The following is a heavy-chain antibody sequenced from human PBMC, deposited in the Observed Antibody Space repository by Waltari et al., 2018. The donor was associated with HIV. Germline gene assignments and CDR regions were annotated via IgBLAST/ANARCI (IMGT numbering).Heavy chain of an antibody. CDR2: IKSGAEGGTT. J-gene: IGHJ4*02. CDR1: GITFRNAW. V-gene: IGHV3-15*01. D-gene: IGHD3-22*01. Sequence: EVQLVESGGGLVKPGGSLRLSCAASGITFRNAWMSWVRQAPGKGLEWVGRIKSGAEGGTTDYAAAVKVGFSNSRDDSKHTLYLQMDSLKTEDTAVYYCTTLWYSYDSTDYWGQGTLVTVSS. CDR3: TTLWYSYDSTDY.